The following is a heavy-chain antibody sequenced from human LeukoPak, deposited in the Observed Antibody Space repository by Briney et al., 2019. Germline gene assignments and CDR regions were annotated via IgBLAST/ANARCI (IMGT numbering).Heavy chain of an antibody. CDR2: ISSNGGST. CDR1: GFTFSSYA. D-gene: IGHD1-1*01. CDR3: VKGANERHYYYGMDV. V-gene: IGHV3-64D*09. J-gene: IGHJ6*02. Sequence: PGGSLRLSCSASGFTFSSYATHWVRQAPGKGLEYVTAISSNGGSTYYADSVKGRFTISRDNSKNTTYLQMSSLRAEDTAVYYCVKGANERHYYYGMDVWGQGTTVTVSS.